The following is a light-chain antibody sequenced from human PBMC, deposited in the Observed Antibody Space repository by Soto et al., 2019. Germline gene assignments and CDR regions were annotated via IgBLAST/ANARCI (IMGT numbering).Light chain of an antibody. Sequence: QSVLTQPASVSESPGQSITISCAGTSSDIGGYNYVSWYQQHPDKAPKLMIYGVTNRPSGVSDRFSGSKSGNTASLTISGLQAEDEADYYGTSYTSSSTYVFGTGTKVTVL. J-gene: IGLJ1*01. CDR3: TSYTSSSTYV. V-gene: IGLV2-14*01. CDR2: GVT. CDR1: SSDIGGYNY.